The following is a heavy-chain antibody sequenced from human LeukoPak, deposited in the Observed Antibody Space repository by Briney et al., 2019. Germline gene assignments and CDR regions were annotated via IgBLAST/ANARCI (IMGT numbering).Heavy chain of an antibody. Sequence: GGSLRLSCAASGFTFSSYEMNWVRQAPGKGLEWVSYISSSGSTIYYADSLKGRFTISRDNAKNSLYLQMNSLRAEDTAVYYCARARYYDSSGLDSWGQGTLVTVSS. CDR2: ISSSGSTI. CDR1: GFTFSSYE. D-gene: IGHD3-22*01. CDR3: ARARYYDSSGLDS. V-gene: IGHV3-48*03. J-gene: IGHJ4*02.